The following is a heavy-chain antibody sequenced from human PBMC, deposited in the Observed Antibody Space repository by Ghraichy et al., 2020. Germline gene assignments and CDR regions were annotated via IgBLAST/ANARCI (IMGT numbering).Heavy chain of an antibody. Sequence: GESLNISCAASGFTFSSYAMSWVRQAPGKGLEWVSAISGSGGSTYYADSVKGRFTISRDNSKNTLYLQMNSLRAEDTAVYYCAKDLYDYVWGSYRPLAGFDYWGQGTLVTVSS. CDR2: ISGSGGST. J-gene: IGHJ4*02. D-gene: IGHD3-16*02. V-gene: IGHV3-23*01. CDR1: GFTFSSYA. CDR3: AKDLYDYVWGSYRPLAGFDY.